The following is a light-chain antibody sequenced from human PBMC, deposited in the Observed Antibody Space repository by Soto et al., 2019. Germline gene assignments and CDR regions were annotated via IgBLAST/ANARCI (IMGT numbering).Light chain of an antibody. J-gene: IGKJ4*01. CDR2: AAS. Sequence: DIQMTQSPPSLSQSLGARSPTPCGAGKNINPNLNCYQQNPGKPPKLLIYAASSFQSGVPSRFSGSGSGTDFTLTISSLQPEDFATYYCQQSYSTPLTFGGGTKVDIK. CDR1: KNINPN. CDR3: QQSYSTPLT. V-gene: IGKV1-39*01.